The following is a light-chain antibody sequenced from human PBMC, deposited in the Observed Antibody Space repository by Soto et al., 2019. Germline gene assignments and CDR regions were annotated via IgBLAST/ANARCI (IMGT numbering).Light chain of an antibody. CDR3: QQYGSSLALT. Sequence: EIVLTQSPATLSLSPGERATLSCGASQSVSSSYLAWYQQKPGLAPRLLIYDSSSRATAIPDRFSGSGSGTDFTLTISRLAPADFSVYYCQQYGSSLALTFGGGTKVEIK. J-gene: IGKJ4*01. CDR1: QSVSSSY. CDR2: DSS. V-gene: IGKV3D-20*01.